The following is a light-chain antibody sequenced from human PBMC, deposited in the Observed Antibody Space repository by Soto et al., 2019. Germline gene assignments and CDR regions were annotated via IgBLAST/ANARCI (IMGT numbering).Light chain of an antibody. Sequence: DIQMTQSPSTLSVSVGDRVTITCRASQSLSGWLAWYQQKPGKAPKLLIYDTSSLKSGVPSRFSGSGSGTEFSLSISSLQPDDFATYYCQQYNSYSRTFGQGTKVEIK. J-gene: IGKJ1*01. CDR1: QSLSGW. V-gene: IGKV1-5*01. CDR3: QQYNSYSRT. CDR2: DTS.